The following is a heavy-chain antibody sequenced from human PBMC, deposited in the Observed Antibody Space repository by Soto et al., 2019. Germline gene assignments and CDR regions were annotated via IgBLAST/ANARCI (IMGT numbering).Heavy chain of an antibody. D-gene: IGHD3-16*01. CDR3: ARGHYGGDGIYYYYGMDV. Sequence: SETLSLTCAVYGGSFSGYYWSWIRQPPGKGLEWIGEINHSGSTNYNPSLKSRVTISVDTSKNQFSLKLSSVTAADTAVYYCARGHYGGDGIYYYYGMDVWGKGTKVTVSS. V-gene: IGHV4-34*01. CDR1: GGSFSGYY. CDR2: INHSGST. J-gene: IGHJ6*04.